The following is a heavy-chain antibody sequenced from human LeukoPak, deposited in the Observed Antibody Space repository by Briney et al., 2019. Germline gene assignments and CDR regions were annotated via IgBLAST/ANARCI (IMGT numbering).Heavy chain of an antibody. V-gene: IGHV3-66*01. Sequence: PGGSLRLSCAASGFTVSSNYMSWVRQAPGKGLEWVSVIYSGGRTDYADSVKGRFTISRDNSKNTLYSQMSSLRAEDTAVYYCARGNGWLITNWGQGTTVIVSS. CDR3: ARGNGWLITN. CDR1: GFTVSSNY. J-gene: IGHJ4*02. D-gene: IGHD1-14*01. CDR2: IYSGGRT.